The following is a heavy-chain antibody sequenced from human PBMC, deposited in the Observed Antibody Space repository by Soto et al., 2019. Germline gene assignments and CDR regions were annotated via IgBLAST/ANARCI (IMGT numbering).Heavy chain of an antibody. CDR3: ARIRGIAAAGTDFDY. CDR1: GFSLSNARMG. D-gene: IGHD6-13*01. V-gene: IGHV2-26*01. CDR2: IFSNDEK. Sequence: QVTLKESGPVLVKPTETLTLTCTVSGFSLSNARMGVSWIRQPPGKALEWLAHIFSNDEKSYSTSLKSRLTISKDTSKSQVVLTMTNIDPVDTATYYCARIRGIAAAGTDFDYWGQGTLVTVSS. J-gene: IGHJ4*02.